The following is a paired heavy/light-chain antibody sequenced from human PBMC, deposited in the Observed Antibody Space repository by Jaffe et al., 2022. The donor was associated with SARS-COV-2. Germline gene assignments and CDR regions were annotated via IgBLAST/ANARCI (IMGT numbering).Light chain of an antibody. V-gene: IGLV2-23*01. CDR2: EAS. CDR1: GSDIGSYNL. J-gene: IGLJ2*01. Sequence: QSALTQPASVSGSPGQSITISCTGTGSDIGSYNLVSWYQHRPGKAPKLIIYEASKRPSGVSNRFSGSKSGNTASLTISGLQVEDEADYFCSSYSTTTIYVVFGGGTKLTVL. CDR3: SSYSTTTIYVV.
Heavy chain of an antibody. Sequence: QVQLQESGPGLVKPSQTLSLTCIVSGGSVNSGGYYWSWIRQHPGKGLEWIGYMYYTGDTYYNPSLKSRLSISLDTSKNHFSLNLNSVTAADTAVYYCARGSTDWYERGHYFDCWGQGTLVTVSS. D-gene: IGHD1-1*01. CDR1: GGSVNSGGYY. J-gene: IGHJ4*02. V-gene: IGHV4-31*03. CDR2: MYYTGDT. CDR3: ARGSTDWYERGHYFDC.